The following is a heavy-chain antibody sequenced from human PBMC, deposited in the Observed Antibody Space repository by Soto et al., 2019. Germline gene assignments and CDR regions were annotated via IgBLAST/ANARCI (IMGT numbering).Heavy chain of an antibody. CDR2: INHSGST. V-gene: IGHV4-34*01. CDR1: GGSFSGYY. J-gene: IGHJ4*02. CDR3: ARDATTRPRMYYFDY. Sequence: QVQLQQWGAGLLKPSETLSLTCAVYGGSFSGYYWSWIRQPPGKGLEWIGEINHSGSTNYNPSLKSRVTISGDTSTNQCSLKLSSVTAADTAVYYCARDATTRPRMYYFDYWGQGTLVTVSS.